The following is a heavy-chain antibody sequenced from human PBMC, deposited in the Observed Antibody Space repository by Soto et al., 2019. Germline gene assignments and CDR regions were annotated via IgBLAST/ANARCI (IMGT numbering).Heavy chain of an antibody. CDR1: GGSFSGYY. Sequence: SETLCVTCAVEGGSFSGYYWSWIRQPPGKGLEWIGEINHSGSTNYNPSLKSRVTISVDTSKNQFSLKLSSVTAADTAVYYCARGVKVWFGELYYYGMDVWGQGTTVTVSS. D-gene: IGHD3-10*01. J-gene: IGHJ6*02. CDR3: ARGVKVWFGELYYYGMDV. V-gene: IGHV4-34*01. CDR2: INHSGST.